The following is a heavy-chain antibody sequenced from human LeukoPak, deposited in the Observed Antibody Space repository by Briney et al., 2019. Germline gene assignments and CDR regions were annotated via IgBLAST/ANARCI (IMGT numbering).Heavy chain of an antibody. V-gene: IGHV4-59*02. CDR1: GGSVSSYY. Sequence: SETLSLTCPVSGGSVSSYYWSWIRPPPGKGLEWIGYIYYSGSTNYNPSLKSRVTISVDTSKNQFSRKLSSVTAADTAVYYCAREWATGAFDIWGQGTMVTVSS. CDR3: AREWATGAFDI. J-gene: IGHJ3*02. D-gene: IGHD1-26*01. CDR2: IYYSGST.